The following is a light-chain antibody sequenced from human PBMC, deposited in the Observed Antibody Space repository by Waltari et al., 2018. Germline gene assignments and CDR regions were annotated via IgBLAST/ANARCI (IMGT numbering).Light chain of an antibody. CDR2: RKN. Sequence: SSDLTQEPDVSVALGQTVNITCLGDSLRLFYASWYQQAPRQAPRLVIYRKNERPSGIPGRFSASYSGDTSSLIITGAQTEDEGHYYCSSRDTDGKHWVFGGGTKLTV. J-gene: IGLJ3*02. V-gene: IGLV3-19*01. CDR1: SLRLFY. CDR3: SSRDTDGKHWV.